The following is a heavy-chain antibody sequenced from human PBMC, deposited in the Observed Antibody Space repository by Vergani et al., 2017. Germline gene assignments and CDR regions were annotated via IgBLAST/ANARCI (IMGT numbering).Heavy chain of an antibody. V-gene: IGHV1-46*03. CDR1: GYTFSNYY. J-gene: IGHJ4*02. Sequence: QVQVVQSGAEVKKSGASVKVSCKTSGYTFSNYYMHWVRQAPGQGLEWMGIINPSGGHTNYAQKFQGRVTMTRDTSTSTVYMELSSLRSEDTAIYYCAIGDYGILTVYRYWGQGTLVTVSA. CDR2: INPSGGHT. D-gene: IGHD3-9*01. CDR3: AIGDYGILTVYRY.